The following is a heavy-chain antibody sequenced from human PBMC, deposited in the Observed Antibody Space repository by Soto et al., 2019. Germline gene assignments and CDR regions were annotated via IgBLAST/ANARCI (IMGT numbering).Heavy chain of an antibody. CDR1: GSTFSSYT. Sequence: QVQLVQSGAEVRKPGSSVKVSCRASGSTFSSYTVNWVRQAPGQGLEWIGRIIPVLGITDYGRRFKGRVTITADRSSTTAYMELSSLTSDDTAVYYCARRRYCGADCYTHFYYGMDVWGQGTTVTVSS. CDR3: ARRRYCGADCYTHFYYGMDV. CDR2: IIPVLGIT. J-gene: IGHJ6*02. D-gene: IGHD2-21*02. V-gene: IGHV1-69*02.